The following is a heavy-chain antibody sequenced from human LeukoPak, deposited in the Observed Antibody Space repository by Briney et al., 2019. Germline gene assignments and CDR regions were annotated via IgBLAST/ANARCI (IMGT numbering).Heavy chain of an antibody. D-gene: IGHD3-10*01. CDR3: ARPNGSGRYYYYYFLDV. V-gene: IGHV3-30*02. CDR1: GFTFDNYG. Sequence: GGSLRLSCAASGFTFDNYGMHWVRQAPGKGLEWVAFIRYDGSNKYYADSVKGRFTISRDNSKNTLYLQMNNLRAEDTAVYYCARPNGSGRYYYYYFLDVWGKGTTVTISS. J-gene: IGHJ6*03. CDR2: IRYDGSNK.